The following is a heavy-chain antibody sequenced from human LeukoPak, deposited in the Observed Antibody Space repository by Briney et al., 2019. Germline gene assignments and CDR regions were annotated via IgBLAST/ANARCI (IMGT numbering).Heavy chain of an antibody. J-gene: IGHJ5*02. CDR3: TRGSGWYGH. V-gene: IGHV3-7*05. CDR2: IQQSGTEK. D-gene: IGHD6-19*01. Sequence: PGGSLRLSCAASGFTLSSYWMSWVRQAPGKGLEWVANIQQSGTEKNYVDSVKGRFTISRDNAKNSVYLQMNSLRAEDTAVYYCTRGSGWYGHWGQGALVTVSS. CDR1: GFTLSSYW.